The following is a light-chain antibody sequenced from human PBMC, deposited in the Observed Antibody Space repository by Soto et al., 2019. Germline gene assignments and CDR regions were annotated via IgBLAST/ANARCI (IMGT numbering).Light chain of an antibody. CDR1: QSFSSSY. J-gene: IGKJ5*01. V-gene: IGKV3-20*01. CDR3: QQYGSSPIT. CDR2: GAS. Sequence: EIVLTQSPGTLSLSPGERATLSGRASQSFSSSYVAWYQQKPGQAPRLLIYGASSRATGIPDRFSGSGSGTDFTLTISRLEPEDFAVYYCQQYGSSPITFGQGTRLEIK.